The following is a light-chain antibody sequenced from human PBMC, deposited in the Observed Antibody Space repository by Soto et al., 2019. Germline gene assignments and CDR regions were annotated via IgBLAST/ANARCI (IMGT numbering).Light chain of an antibody. J-gene: IGKJ1*01. CDR1: QGISSF. Sequence: DIQMTQSPSTLSASVGDRVTITCRASQGISSFLAWYQQKPGKAPELLIYAASTLQSGVPSRFSGSGSGTDFTLTISCLQPDDFATYYCQQSNSYGETFGQGTKVDIK. CDR2: AAS. V-gene: IGKV1-9*01. CDR3: QQSNSYGET.